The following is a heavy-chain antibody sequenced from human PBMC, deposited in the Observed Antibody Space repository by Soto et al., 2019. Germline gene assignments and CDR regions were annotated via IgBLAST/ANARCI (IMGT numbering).Heavy chain of an antibody. J-gene: IGHJ4*02. D-gene: IGHD4-17*01. CDR2: ISGSDVST. CDR1: GFTFDNYA. Sequence: EVQLLESGGGLAQPGGSLRLSCSASGFTFDNYAMSWVRQAPGKGLEWVSGISGSDVSTYYADSVKGRFTISRDNSKNTLFLQMNSLRAEDTAVYYCAKDPVQTTVTVFDHWGQGTLVTVSS. V-gene: IGHV3-23*01. CDR3: AKDPVQTTVTVFDH.